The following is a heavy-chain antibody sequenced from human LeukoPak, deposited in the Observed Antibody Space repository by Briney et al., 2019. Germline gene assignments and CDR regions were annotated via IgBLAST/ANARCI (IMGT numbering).Heavy chain of an antibody. Sequence: GGSLRLSCAASGFTVSSNYMSWVRQAPGKGLEWVSVIYSGGSTYYADSVKGRFTISRDNSKNTLYLQMNSLRAEDTAVYYCARESSQLRWTKDYCGQGTLVTVSS. D-gene: IGHD4-23*01. J-gene: IGHJ4*02. CDR2: IYSGGST. CDR1: GFTVSSNY. V-gene: IGHV3-66*02. CDR3: ARESSQLRWTKDY.